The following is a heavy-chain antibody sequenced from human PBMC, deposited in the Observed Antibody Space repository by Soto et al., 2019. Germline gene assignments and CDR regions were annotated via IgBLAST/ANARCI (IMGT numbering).Heavy chain of an antibody. D-gene: IGHD3-22*01. CDR2: INPNSGGT. J-gene: IGHJ4*02. V-gene: IGHV1-2*02. Sequence: ASVKFSCKSSGYTFTGYYMHWVRQAPGQGLEWMGWINPNSGGTNYAQKFQGRVTMTRDTSISTAYMELSRLRSDDTAVYYCAIEARAYYYDSSGYSFWGQGKLVTVSS. CDR1: GYTFTGYY. CDR3: AIEARAYYYDSSGYSF.